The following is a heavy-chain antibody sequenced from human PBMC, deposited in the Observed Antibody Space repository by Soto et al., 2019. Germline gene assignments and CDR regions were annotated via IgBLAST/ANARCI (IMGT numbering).Heavy chain of an antibody. Sequence: PSETLSLTCTVSGGSISSYYWSWIRQPPGKGLEWIGYIYYTGSTNYNPSLKSRVTISVDTSKNQFSLKLSSVTAADTAVYYCARVGSSWYLGMDVWGQGTPVTVSS. CDR2: IYYTGST. CDR1: GGSISSYY. D-gene: IGHD6-13*01. CDR3: ARVGSSWYLGMDV. V-gene: IGHV4-59*01. J-gene: IGHJ6*02.